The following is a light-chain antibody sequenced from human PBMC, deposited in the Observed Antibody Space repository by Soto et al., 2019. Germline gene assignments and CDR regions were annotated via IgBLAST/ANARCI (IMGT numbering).Light chain of an antibody. CDR2: GAS. Sequence: EIVLTQSPGTLSLSPGERATLSCRASQSVSSSYLAWYQQKPGQAPRLLIYGASSRATGIPDRLSGSGSGTDFTLSISRLEPEDFAVYNCQQCDGSPRLTCGGGTKLEIK. CDR1: QSVSSSY. J-gene: IGKJ4*01. V-gene: IGKV3-20*01. CDR3: QQCDGSPRLT.